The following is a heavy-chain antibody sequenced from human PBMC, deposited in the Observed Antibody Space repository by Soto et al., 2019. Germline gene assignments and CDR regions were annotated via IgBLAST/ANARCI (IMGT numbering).Heavy chain of an antibody. CDR1: RLGFSSCS. J-gene: IGHJ6*02. Sequence: SMRLSRAAGRLGFSSCSLSWFHKAPGKGLEWVANIKQDGSEKYYVDSVKGRFNISRDNAKNSLYLQMNSLRAEDTAVYYCARGGYYDNFWKKLNYSGPDVWGQVTTVTVSS. D-gene: IGHD3-16*01. CDR2: IKQDGSEK. V-gene: IGHV3-7*05. CDR3: ARGGYYDNFWKKLNYSGPDV.